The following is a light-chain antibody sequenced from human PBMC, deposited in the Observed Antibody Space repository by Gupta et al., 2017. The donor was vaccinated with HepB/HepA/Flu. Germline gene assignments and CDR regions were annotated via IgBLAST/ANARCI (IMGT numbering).Light chain of an antibody. CDR3: QQYWTYWT. CDR2: KTS. J-gene: IGKJ1*01. Sequence: DIQMTQFPSTLSASVGDTLTITCRASRHIYPWLAWYQQKPGKAPKLMIYKTSKGQSGVTSRFGGSGYGEEFTLTSSRRQNDDFANYYGQQYWTYWTFGQGTKMEI. CDR1: RHIYPW. V-gene: IGKV1-5*03.